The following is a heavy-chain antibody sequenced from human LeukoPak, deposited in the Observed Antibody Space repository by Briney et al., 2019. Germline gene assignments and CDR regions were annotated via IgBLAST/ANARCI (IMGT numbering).Heavy chain of an antibody. Sequence: SETLSLTCTVSGDSINSNDYFWDWIRQSPEKGLEWIATISYSGSTYYNPSLKGRVIISVDTSKNQFSLKLTSVTAADTAIYSCARRQRTSAAFDSWGQGTLVTVST. CDR1: GDSINSNDYF. J-gene: IGHJ4*02. D-gene: IGHD1-1*01. CDR3: ARRQRTSAAFDS. CDR2: ISYSGST. V-gene: IGHV4-39*01.